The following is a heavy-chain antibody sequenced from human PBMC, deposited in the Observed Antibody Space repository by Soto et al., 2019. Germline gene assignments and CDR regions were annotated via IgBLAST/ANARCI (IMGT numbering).Heavy chain of an antibody. V-gene: IGHV3-9*01. D-gene: IGHD4-4*01. CDR1: GFTFDDYA. CDR2: ISWNGGSI. J-gene: IGHJ6*03. Sequence: PGGSLRLSCAASGFTFDDYAMHWVRQAPGKGLEWVSGISWNGGSIGYADSVKGRFTVSRDNAKNSLYLQMNSLRPEDTALYYCAKDDDHSNYVNYMDVWGKGTTVTVSS. CDR3: AKDDDHSNYVNYMDV.